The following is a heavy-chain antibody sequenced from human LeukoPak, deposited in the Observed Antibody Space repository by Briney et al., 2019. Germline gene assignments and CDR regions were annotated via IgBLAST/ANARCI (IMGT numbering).Heavy chain of an antibody. CDR2: ISSSSSYI. J-gene: IGHJ4*02. Sequence: GGSLRLSCAASGFTFSSYAMSWVRQAPGKGLEWVSSISSSSSYIYYADSVKGRFTISRDNAKNSLYLQMNSLRAEDTAVYYYASQRYYDSSGPGVWGQGTLVTVSS. D-gene: IGHD3-22*01. CDR3: ASQRYYDSSGPGV. V-gene: IGHV3-21*01. CDR1: GFTFSSYA.